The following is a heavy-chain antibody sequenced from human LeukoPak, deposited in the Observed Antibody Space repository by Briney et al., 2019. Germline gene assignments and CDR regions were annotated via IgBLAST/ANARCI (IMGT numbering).Heavy chain of an antibody. CDR2: IYTSGST. V-gene: IGHV4-4*07. J-gene: IGHJ3*02. Sequence: TSETLSLTCTVPGGSISSYYWSWIRQPAGKGLEWIGRIYTSGSTNYNPSLKSRVTMPVDTSKNQFSLKLSSVTAADTAVYYCARDGYYGSGSYRSAHDAFDIWGQGTMVTVSS. CDR3: ARDGYYGSGSYRSAHDAFDI. D-gene: IGHD3-10*01. CDR1: GGSISSYY.